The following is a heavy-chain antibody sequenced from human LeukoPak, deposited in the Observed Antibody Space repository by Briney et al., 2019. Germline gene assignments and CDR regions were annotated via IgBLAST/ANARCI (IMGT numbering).Heavy chain of an antibody. D-gene: IGHD5-24*01. J-gene: IGHJ4*02. CDR2: IYYSGST. CDR1: GGSISSYY. V-gene: IGHV4-59*08. Sequence: PSETLSLTCTVSGGSISSYYWSWLRQPPGKGLEWIGYIYYSGSTNYNPSLKSRVTISVDTSKNQFSLKLSSVTAADTAVYYCARGARAGYNLEPFDYWGQGTLVTVSS. CDR3: ARGARAGYNLEPFDY.